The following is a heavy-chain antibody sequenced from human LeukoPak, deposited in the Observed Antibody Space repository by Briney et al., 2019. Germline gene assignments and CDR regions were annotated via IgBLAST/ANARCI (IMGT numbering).Heavy chain of an antibody. CDR3: ARGGFYCGGDCYVDY. CDR2: INRSGST. D-gene: IGHD2-21*02. Sequence: SETLSLTCAVYGGSFGPYYWSWIRQPPGKGLEWIGEINRSGSTNYNPSLKSRVTISVDTSKNQFSLRLSSVTAADTAVYYCARGGFYCGGDCYVDYWGQGTLVTVSS. J-gene: IGHJ4*02. V-gene: IGHV4-34*01. CDR1: GGSFGPYY.